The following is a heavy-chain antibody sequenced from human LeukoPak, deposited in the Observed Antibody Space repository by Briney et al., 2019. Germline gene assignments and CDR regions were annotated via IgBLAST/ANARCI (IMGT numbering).Heavy chain of an antibody. CDR3: ARDLRYCSSASCSENGAFDI. CDR2: ISLSSASI. D-gene: IGHD2-2*01. CDR1: GFAFSTYS. J-gene: IGHJ3*02. Sequence: GGSLRLSCAASGFAFSTYSMNWVRQPPGKGLEWVASISLSSASIYYADSVKGRFTISRDNARNSLFLQMNSLRAEDTAVYYCARDLRYCSSASCSENGAFDIWGQGTMVTVSS. V-gene: IGHV3-21*01.